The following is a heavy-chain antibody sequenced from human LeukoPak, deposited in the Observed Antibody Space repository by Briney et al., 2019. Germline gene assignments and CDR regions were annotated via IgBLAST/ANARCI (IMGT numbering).Heavy chain of an antibody. CDR1: GGSISSYY. Sequence: SETLSLTCTVSGGSISSYYWSWIRQPPGEGLEWIGYIYYSGSTNYNPSLKSRVTISVDTSKNQFSLKLSSVTAADTAVYYCARGGRINLWPHFDYWGQGTLVTVSS. CDR3: ARGGRINLWPHFDY. D-gene: IGHD5-18*01. J-gene: IGHJ4*02. CDR2: IYYSGST. V-gene: IGHV4-59*01.